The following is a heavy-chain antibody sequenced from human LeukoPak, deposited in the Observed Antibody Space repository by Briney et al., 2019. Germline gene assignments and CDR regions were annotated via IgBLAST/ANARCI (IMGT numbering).Heavy chain of an antibody. V-gene: IGHV3-21*01. J-gene: IGHJ6*02. CDR1: RFTFSSYS. Sequence: PGGSLRLSCAASRFTFSSYSMNWVRQAPGKGLEWVSSISSSSSYIYYADSVKGRFTISRDNAKNSLYLQMNSLRAEDTAVYYCARGRVDYGGNSFYYYYGMDVWGQGTTVTVSS. CDR3: ARGRVDYGGNSFYYYYGMDV. CDR2: ISSSSSYI. D-gene: IGHD4-23*01.